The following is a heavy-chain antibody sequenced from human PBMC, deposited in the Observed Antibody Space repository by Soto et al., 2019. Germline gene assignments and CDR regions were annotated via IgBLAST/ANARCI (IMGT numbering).Heavy chain of an antibody. CDR1: GGTFGSYA. D-gene: IGHD2-2*02. J-gene: IGHJ6*02. Sequence: GASVKVSCKASGGTFGSYAISWVRQDPGQGLEWMGGIIPIFGTANYAQKFQGRVTITADESTSTAYMGLSSLRSEDTAVYYCAGGINTLGYYYYGMDVWGQGTTVTVSS. CDR3: AGGINTLGYYYYGMDV. V-gene: IGHV1-69*13. CDR2: IIPIFGTA.